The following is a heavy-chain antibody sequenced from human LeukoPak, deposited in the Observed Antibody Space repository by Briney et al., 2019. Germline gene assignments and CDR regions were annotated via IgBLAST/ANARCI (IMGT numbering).Heavy chain of an antibody. CDR3: TTHKYYFDSGGYFYSDY. Sequence: GSLRLSCAASGFTFSGSALHWVRQAPGKGLEWVGRIRSKANNYATAYPASVKGRFTISRDDSKNTTYLQMNSLKTEDTALYYCTTHKYYFDSGGYFYSDYWGQGTLVTVSS. D-gene: IGHD3-22*01. V-gene: IGHV3-73*01. J-gene: IGHJ4*02. CDR1: GFTFSGSA. CDR2: IRSKANNYAT.